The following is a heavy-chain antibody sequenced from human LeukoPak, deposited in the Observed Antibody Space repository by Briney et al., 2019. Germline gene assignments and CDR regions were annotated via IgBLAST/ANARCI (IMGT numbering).Heavy chain of an antibody. CDR3: AKSYSCGYWPTDYFDY. CDR1: GGSFSGYY. Sequence: PSETLSLTCAVYGGSFSGYYWSWIRQPPGKGLEWIGEINHSGSTNYNPSLKSRVTISVDTSKNQFSLKLSSVTAADTAVYYCAKSYSCGYWPTDYFDYWGQGTLVTVSS. CDR2: INHSGST. D-gene: IGHD5-18*01. J-gene: IGHJ4*02. V-gene: IGHV4-34*01.